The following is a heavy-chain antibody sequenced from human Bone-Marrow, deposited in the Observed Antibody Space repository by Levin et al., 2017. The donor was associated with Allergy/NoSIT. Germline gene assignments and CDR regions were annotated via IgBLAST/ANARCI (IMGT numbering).Heavy chain of an antibody. Sequence: GGSLRLSCVASGFRFSNAWMSWVRQASGRGLEWVGRIKSRPDGGTTHYAAHVRGRFTISRDDSENTLYLQMNSLKTEDTGVYYCIRMGNNYEGNNYFDPWGQGALVTVST. CDR1: GFRFSNAW. V-gene: IGHV3-15*01. J-gene: IGHJ5*02. CDR3: IRMGNNYEGNNYFDP. CDR2: IKSRPDGGTT. D-gene: IGHD1/OR15-1a*01.